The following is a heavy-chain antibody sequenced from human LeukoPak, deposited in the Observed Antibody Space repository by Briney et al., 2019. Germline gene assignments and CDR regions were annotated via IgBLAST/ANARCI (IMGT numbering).Heavy chain of an antibody. CDR3: ARRLTQYDCFDP. D-gene: IGHD2-2*01. CDR2: TYYRSTWYN. V-gene: IGHV6-1*01. Sequence: SQTLSLTCAISGDSVSSNSVTWNWIRQSPSRGLGWLGRTYYRSTWYNDYAVSVRGRITVNPDTSKNQFSLHLNSVTPEDTAVYYCARRLTQYDCFDPWGQGILVTVSS. CDR1: GDSVSSNSVT. J-gene: IGHJ5*02.